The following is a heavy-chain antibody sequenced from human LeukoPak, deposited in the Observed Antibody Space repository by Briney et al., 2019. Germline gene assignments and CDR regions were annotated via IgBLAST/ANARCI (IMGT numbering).Heavy chain of an antibody. V-gene: IGHV5-51*01. CDR2: ISPGDSDI. Sequence: GESLKIFCNGSGYTFTNYWIGWVRQMPGKGLEWMGIISPGDSDIRYSPSFQGKLTISADKSISTAYLQWSRLKASDTAMYYCARHRTFIVGPTLTDYFDNWGQGTLVTVSS. D-gene: IGHD1-26*01. CDR1: GYTFTNYW. CDR3: ARHRTFIVGPTLTDYFDN. J-gene: IGHJ4*02.